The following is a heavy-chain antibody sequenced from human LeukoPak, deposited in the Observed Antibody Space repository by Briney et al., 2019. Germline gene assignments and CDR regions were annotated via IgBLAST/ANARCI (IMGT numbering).Heavy chain of an antibody. D-gene: IGHD3-10*01. Sequence: GASVKVSCKASGGTFSSYAISWVRQAPGQGLEWMGGIIPIFGTANYAQKFQGRVTITADESTSTAYMELSSLRSEDTAVYYCARNYAHRITHEGLNYYYYYMDVWGKGTTVTISS. CDR2: IIPIFGTA. V-gene: IGHV1-69*13. CDR3: ARNYAHRITHEGLNYYYYYMDV. J-gene: IGHJ6*03. CDR1: GGTFSSYA.